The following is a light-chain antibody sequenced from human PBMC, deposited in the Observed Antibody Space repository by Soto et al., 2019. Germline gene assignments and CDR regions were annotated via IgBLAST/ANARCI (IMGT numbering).Light chain of an antibody. Sequence: QSALTQPASVSGSPGQSITISCTGTSSDIGRYNFVSWYQQHPGKAPKLLVYEVTNRPSGVSNRFSGSKSGNTASLTNFGLQTEDEANYYCSSYTSVTTFVVFGTGTKVTVL. CDR2: EVT. CDR1: SSDIGRYNF. J-gene: IGLJ1*01. CDR3: SSYTSVTTFVV. V-gene: IGLV2-14*01.